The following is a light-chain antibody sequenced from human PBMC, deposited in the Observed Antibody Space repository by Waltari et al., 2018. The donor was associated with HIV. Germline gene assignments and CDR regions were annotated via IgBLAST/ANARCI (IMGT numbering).Light chain of an antibody. J-gene: IGLJ3*02. CDR3: GSYTSTSVWV. Sequence: QSALTHPASVSGSPGQSITISCTGSSSDVGVYNYVSWYQQHPGKAPRLLMYDVSTRPSGVSGRFAGSKSGDTASLTFSGLQAEDEADYYCGSYTSTSVWVFGGGTRLTVL. CDR2: DVS. V-gene: IGLV2-14*03. CDR1: SSDVGVYNY.